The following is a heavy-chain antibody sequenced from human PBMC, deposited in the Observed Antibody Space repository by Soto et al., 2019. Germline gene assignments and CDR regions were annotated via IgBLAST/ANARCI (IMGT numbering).Heavy chain of an antibody. CDR1: GFIFSEST. V-gene: IGHV3-64D*06. CDR2: VSTSGRST. D-gene: IGHD2-15*01. J-gene: IGHJ4*02. Sequence: EVQLVESGGGLVQPGGSLRLSCSASGFIFSESTIYWVRQVPGKGLEAISAVSTSGRSTYYADSVKDIFTISRDNSKNTLLRQMCRLRPEDTAIDYCVKQAHGLDGVAFDYWGQGTQVTVAS. CDR3: VKQAHGLDGVAFDY.